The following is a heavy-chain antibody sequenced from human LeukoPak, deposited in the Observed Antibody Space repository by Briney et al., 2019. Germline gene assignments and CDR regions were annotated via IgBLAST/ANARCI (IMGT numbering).Heavy chain of an antibody. J-gene: IGHJ5*01. CDR3: ARAGYSDPHIDS. Sequence: PGGSLRLSCAASGCLFSNYGVHWVGQAPGKGLEWVAAIWYDGSNKYYGDSVKGRFTISRDNSKNTLYLQMNSLRAEDTAPYYCARAGYSDPHIDSTGQGTLVTVSS. CDR2: IWYDGSNK. V-gene: IGHV3-33*01. CDR1: GCLFSNYG. D-gene: IGHD5-18*01.